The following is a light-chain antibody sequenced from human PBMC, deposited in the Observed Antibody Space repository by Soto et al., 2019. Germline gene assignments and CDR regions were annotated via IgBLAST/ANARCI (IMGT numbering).Light chain of an antibody. CDR3: QQYYNTPLT. V-gene: IGKV4-1*01. Sequence: DIVMTQSPDSLAVSLGERVTINCKSSQSVLYSSNNRNYLAWFQQKPGQPPKLLIYWASTRESGFPDRFSGSGSGTDFTLTISGLQAEDVAVYYCQQYYNTPLTFGGGTKVEI. CDR1: QSVLYSSNNRNY. J-gene: IGKJ4*01. CDR2: WAS.